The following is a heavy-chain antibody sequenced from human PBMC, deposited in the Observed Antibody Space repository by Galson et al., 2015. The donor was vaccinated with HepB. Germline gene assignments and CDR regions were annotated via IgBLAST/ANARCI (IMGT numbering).Heavy chain of an antibody. CDR2: LIPIFGTT. CDR3: AKSQFLEWVGSSGKEYKYYAMDG. Sequence: SVKVSCKASGGTFSRYYAIAWVRQAPGQGLEWMGTLIPIFGTTNNAQKFQGRVAMTADESTTTAYMELSSLKSEDTAIYYCAKSQFLEWVGSSGKEYKYYAMDGWGQGTTVTVSS. CDR1: GGTFSRYYA. D-gene: IGHD3-3*01. J-gene: IGHJ6*02. V-gene: IGHV1-69*13.